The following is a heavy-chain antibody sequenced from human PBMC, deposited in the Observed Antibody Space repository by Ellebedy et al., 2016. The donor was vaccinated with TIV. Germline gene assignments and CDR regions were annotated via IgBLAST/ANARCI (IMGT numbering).Heavy chain of an antibody. CDR1: GGSISSSSYY. CDR2: IYYSGST. V-gene: IGHV4-39*01. Sequence: SETLSLTCTVSGGSISSSSYYWGWIRQPPGKGLEWIGSIYYSGSTYYNPSLKSRVTISVDTPKNQFSLKLRSVTAADTAVYYCARNPPTYNWVDSWGQGTLVTVSS. J-gene: IGHJ5*01. CDR3: ARNPPTYNWVDS.